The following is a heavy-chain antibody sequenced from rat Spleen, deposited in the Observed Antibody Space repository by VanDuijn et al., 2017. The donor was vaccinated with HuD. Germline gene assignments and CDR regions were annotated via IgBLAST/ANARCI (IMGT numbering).Heavy chain of an antibody. CDR3: ARGDPTVADY. CDR2: INSAGST. J-gene: IGHJ2*01. D-gene: IGHD1-1*01. Sequence: EVQLQESGPGLVKPSQSLSLTCSVTGYSITSSYRWNWIRKFPGNKLEWMGYINSAGSTNYNPSLKSRISITRDTSKNQFFLQVNSVTTEDTATYYCARGDPTVADYWGQGVMVTVSS. CDR1: GYSITSSYR. V-gene: IGHV3-3*01.